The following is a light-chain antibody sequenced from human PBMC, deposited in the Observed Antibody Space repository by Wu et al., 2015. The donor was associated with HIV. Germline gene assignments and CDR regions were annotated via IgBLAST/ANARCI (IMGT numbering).Light chain of an antibody. CDR2: AAS. Sequence: DIQMTQSPSSLSASVGDRVTIPCRASQGITNSLAWYQQKPGKAPKLLLYAASTLESGVPSRFSGSGSGTNYTLTISSLQPEDVATYYCQKYNTAPWTFGQGTKVEMK. J-gene: IGKJ1*01. CDR3: QKYNTAPWT. CDR1: QGITNS. V-gene: IGKV1-NL1*01.